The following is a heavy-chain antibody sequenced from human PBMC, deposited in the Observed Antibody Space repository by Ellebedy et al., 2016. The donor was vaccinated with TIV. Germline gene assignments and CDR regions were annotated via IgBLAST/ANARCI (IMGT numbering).Heavy chain of an antibody. CDR1: GFTFSNYA. Sequence: GGSLRLSXTVRGFTFSNYAMSWVRHTPTKGLAWVSAISGSGVNTYSADSVKGRFTISRYNPKNTLYLQRNNLGAENTALDSCARVNVEDYSYNRRFDLWGRGTLVSVSS. CDR2: ISGSGVNT. J-gene: IGHJ2*01. V-gene: IGHV3-23*01. CDR3: ARVNVEDYSYNRRFDL. D-gene: IGHD4-11*01.